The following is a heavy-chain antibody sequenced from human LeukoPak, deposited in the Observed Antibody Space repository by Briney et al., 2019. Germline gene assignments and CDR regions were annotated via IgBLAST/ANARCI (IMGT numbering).Heavy chain of an antibody. CDR3: ARDGIVVVLGYYFDY. J-gene: IGHJ4*02. V-gene: IGHV3-21*01. CDR2: ISSSSSYI. D-gene: IGHD2-2*01. Sequence: GGSLRLSCAASGFTFSSYSMNWVRQAPGKGLEWVSSISSSSSYIYYADSVKGRFTISRDNAKNSLYLQMNSLRAEDTAAYYCARDGIVVVLGYYFDYWGQGTLVTVSS. CDR1: GFTFSSYS.